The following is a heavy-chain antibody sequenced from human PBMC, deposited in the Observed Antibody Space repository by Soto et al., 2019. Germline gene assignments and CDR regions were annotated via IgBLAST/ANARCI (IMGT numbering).Heavy chain of an antibody. Sequence: QVQLVESGGGVVQPGRSLRLSCAASGFTFSSYAMHWVRQAPGKGLEWVAVISYDGSNKYYADSVKGRFTISRDNSKNTLYLQMNSLRAEDTAVYYCARGHSGWYRAPVDYWGQGTLVTVPS. V-gene: IGHV3-30-3*01. CDR1: GFTFSSYA. CDR3: ARGHSGWYRAPVDY. CDR2: ISYDGSNK. J-gene: IGHJ4*02. D-gene: IGHD6-19*01.